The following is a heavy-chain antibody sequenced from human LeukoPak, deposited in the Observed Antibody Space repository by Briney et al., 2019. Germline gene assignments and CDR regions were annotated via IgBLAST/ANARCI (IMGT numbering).Heavy chain of an antibody. CDR1: GYTFTSYG. V-gene: IGHV1-18*04. D-gene: IGHD6-19*01. CDR2: ISAYNGNT. CDR3: ARDRRGWYGGGPLYYFDY. J-gene: IGHJ4*02. Sequence: ASVKVSCKASGYTFTSYGISWVRQAPGQGLEWMGWISAYNGNTNYAQKLQGRVTMTTYTSTSTAYMELRSLRSDDTAVYYCARDRRGWYGGGPLYYFDYWGQGTLVTVSS.